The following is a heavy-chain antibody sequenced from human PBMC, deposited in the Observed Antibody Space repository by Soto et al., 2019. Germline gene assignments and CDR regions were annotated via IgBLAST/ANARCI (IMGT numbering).Heavy chain of an antibody. V-gene: IGHV3-23*01. CDR1: GFTFSSYA. Sequence: GGSLRLSCAASGFTFSSYAMSWVRQAPEKGLEWVSALSESGTRTYYADSVKGRFTISRDNSKDTLYLEMNSLRAEDTAIYYCATTYILAYWGQGTLVTVSS. CDR3: ATTYILAY. D-gene: IGHD3-16*01. CDR2: LSESGTRT. J-gene: IGHJ4*01.